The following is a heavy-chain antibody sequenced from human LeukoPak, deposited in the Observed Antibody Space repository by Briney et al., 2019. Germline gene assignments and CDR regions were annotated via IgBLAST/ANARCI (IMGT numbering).Heavy chain of an antibody. Sequence: SETLSLTCAVYGGSFSGYYWSWIRRPPGKGLEWIGEINHGGSTNYSPSLKSRVTISVDTSKNQFSLKLSSVTAADTAVYYCAMTYYYDSSLHYFDYWGQGTLVTVSS. D-gene: IGHD3-22*01. CDR2: INHGGST. V-gene: IGHV4-34*01. J-gene: IGHJ4*02. CDR3: AMTYYYDSSLHYFDY. CDR1: GGSFSGYY.